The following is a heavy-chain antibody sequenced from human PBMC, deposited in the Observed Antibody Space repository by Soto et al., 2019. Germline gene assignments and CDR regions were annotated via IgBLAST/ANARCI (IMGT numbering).Heavy chain of an antibody. CDR2: ISHSES. Sequence: PSETLSLTCDVYGGSFSGSHWSWIRQPPGKGLEWIGEISHSESNYNPSLKSRVTMSIDTSKNQFSLRLSSVTAADTAVYFCAREPIVGTTKWFDSWGQGTLVTVSS. CDR1: GGSFSGSH. V-gene: IGHV4-34*01. CDR3: AREPIVGTTKWFDS. D-gene: IGHD1-26*01. J-gene: IGHJ5*01.